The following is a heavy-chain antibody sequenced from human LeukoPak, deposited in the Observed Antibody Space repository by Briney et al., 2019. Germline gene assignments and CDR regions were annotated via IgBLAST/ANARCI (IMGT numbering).Heavy chain of an antibody. CDR3: ARVGAVAGPSAAFDI. CDR1: GGSISSSSYY. V-gene: IGHV4-39*01. CDR2: IYYSGST. J-gene: IGHJ3*02. D-gene: IGHD6-19*01. Sequence: SETLSLTCTVSGGSISSSSYYWGWIRQPPGKGLEWIGSIYYSGSTYYNPSLKSRVTISVDTSKNQFSLKLSSVTAADTAVYYCARVGAVAGPSAAFDIWGQGTMVTVSS.